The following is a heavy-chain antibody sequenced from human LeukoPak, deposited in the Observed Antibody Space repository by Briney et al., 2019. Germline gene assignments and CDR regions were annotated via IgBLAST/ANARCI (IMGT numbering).Heavy chain of an antibody. CDR1: GYTFTSYY. CDR2: INPSGGST. Sequence: ASVKVSCRASGYTFTSYYMHWVRQAPGQGLEWMGIINPSGGSTSYAQKFQGRVTMTRDTSTSTVYMELSSLRSEDTAVYYCARDQTLGGTILGMNVWGQGTTVTVSS. J-gene: IGHJ6*02. V-gene: IGHV1-46*01. CDR3: ARDQTLGGTILGMNV. D-gene: IGHD3-3*01.